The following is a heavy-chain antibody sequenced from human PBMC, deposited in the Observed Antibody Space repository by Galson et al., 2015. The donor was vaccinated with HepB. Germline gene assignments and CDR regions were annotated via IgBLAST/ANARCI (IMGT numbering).Heavy chain of an antibody. Sequence: SLRLSCAASGFTFSSYAMHWVRQAPGKGLEWVAVISYDGSNKYYADSVKGRFTISRDNSKNTLYLQMNSLRAEDTAVYYCARGRLHRPVDWGQGTLVTVSS. V-gene: IGHV3-30-3*01. CDR1: GFTFSSYA. J-gene: IGHJ1*01. CDR2: ISYDGSNK. CDR3: ARGRLHRPVD. D-gene: IGHD6-6*01.